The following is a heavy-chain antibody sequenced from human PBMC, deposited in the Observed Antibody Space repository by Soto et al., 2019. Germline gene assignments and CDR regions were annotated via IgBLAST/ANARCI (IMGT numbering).Heavy chain of an antibody. CDR2: IYYSGST. J-gene: IGHJ4*02. V-gene: IGHV4-31*03. Sequence: QVQLQESGPGLVRPSQTLSLTCTVSGGSISSGGYYWSWIRQHPGKGLEWIGYIYYSGSTYYNPSLKSRVTISVDTSKNQFSLKLSSVTAADTAVYYCARELPTTVRYGNYFDYWGQGTLVTVSS. D-gene: IGHD4-17*01. CDR1: GGSISSGGYY. CDR3: ARELPTTVRYGNYFDY.